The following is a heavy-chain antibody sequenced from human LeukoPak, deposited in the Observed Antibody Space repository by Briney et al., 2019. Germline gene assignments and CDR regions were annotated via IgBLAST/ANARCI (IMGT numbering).Heavy chain of an antibody. V-gene: IGHV4-61*09. J-gene: IGHJ4*02. Sequence: KPSETLSLTCSVSGARLTNPTYFQWSWFRLPPGKGLEFIGKIFASGTAALTPSLKDRVTMSLDTSKNEFSLRLTSVTAEDSAVYYCARFKSGGFYYFDSWGQGTLVTVSS. D-gene: IGHD2-15*01. CDR2: IFASGTA. CDR3: ARFKSGGFYYFDS. CDR1: GARLTNPTYF.